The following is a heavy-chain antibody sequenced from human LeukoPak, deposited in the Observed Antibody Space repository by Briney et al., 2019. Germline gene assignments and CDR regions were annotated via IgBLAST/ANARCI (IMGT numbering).Heavy chain of an antibody. D-gene: IGHD3-16*01. CDR1: GYTFTSYD. CDR3: ARGVGLGWGSQGGVHDAFDI. J-gene: IGHJ3*02. CDR2: MNPNSGNT. Sequence: ASVKVSCKASGYTFTSYDINWVRQATGQGLEWMGWMNPNSGNTGYAQKFQGRVTITRNTSISTAYMELSSLRSEDTAVYYCARGVGLGWGSQGGVHDAFDIWGQGTMVTVSS. V-gene: IGHV1-8*01.